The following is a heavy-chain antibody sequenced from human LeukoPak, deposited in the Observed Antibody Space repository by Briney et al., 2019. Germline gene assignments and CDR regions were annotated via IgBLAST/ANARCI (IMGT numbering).Heavy chain of an antibody. Sequence: SETLSLTCTVSGGSISGYYWSWIRQPPGKGLEWIAYIYYSGTTNYNPSLKSRVSLSVDTSKNQFSLKLSSVTAADTAVYYCARGARAAAGWYNWFDPWGQGTLVTVSS. CDR2: IYYSGTT. J-gene: IGHJ5*02. CDR1: GGSISGYY. D-gene: IGHD6-13*01. V-gene: IGHV4-59*12. CDR3: ARGARAAAGWYNWFDP.